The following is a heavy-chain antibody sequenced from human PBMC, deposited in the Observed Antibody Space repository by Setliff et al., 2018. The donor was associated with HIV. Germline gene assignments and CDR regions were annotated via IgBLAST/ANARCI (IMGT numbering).Heavy chain of an antibody. D-gene: IGHD6-6*01. J-gene: IGHJ6*02. V-gene: IGHV4-4*09. CDR1: GGSISSYY. CDR2: IYSSGST. CDR3: ARMGAARPLYYYGMDV. Sequence: PSETLSLTCTVSGGSISSYYWSWIRQPPGKGLEWIGNIYSSGSTNYNPSLKSRTTISVDTSKNEFSLKLSSVTAADTAVYYCARMGAARPLYYYGMDVWGRGTTVTVSS.